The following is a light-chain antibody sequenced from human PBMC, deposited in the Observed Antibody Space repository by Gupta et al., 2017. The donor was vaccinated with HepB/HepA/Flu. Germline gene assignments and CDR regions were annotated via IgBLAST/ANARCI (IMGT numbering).Light chain of an antibody. J-gene: IGKJ4*01. Sequence: DIQMTQSPSSLSASVGDRVTITCRASQSISRSLNWYQQKPGKAPKVLIYAASTLQSGVPSRFSGSGSGTDFTLTVTRLQPEDSATYYCQQSDSTPLSFGGGTKVEIK. CDR2: AAS. CDR3: QQSDSTPLS. CDR1: QSISRS. V-gene: IGKV1-39*01.